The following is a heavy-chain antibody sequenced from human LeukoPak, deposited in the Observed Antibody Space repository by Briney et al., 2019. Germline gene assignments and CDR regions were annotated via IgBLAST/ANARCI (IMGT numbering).Heavy chain of an antibody. CDR3: AKDLEDRIDAFDI. D-gene: IGHD2-15*01. Sequence: PGGSLRLSCAVSGFTFTNYAMSWVRQAPGKGLDWVSAISSSGDSTYYSDSVKGRFTVSRDNSKNTLYLQMNSLRAEDTALYYCAKDLEDRIDAFDIWGQGTMVTVSS. J-gene: IGHJ3*02. V-gene: IGHV3-23*01. CDR1: GFTFTNYA. CDR2: ISSSGDST.